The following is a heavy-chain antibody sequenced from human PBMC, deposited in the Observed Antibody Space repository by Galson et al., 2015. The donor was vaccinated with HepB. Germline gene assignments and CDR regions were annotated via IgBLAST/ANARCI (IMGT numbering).Heavy chain of an antibody. D-gene: IGHD3-3*01. CDR1: GYTFTSYY. CDR2: INPSGGST. J-gene: IGHJ6*02. V-gene: IGHV1-46*01. Sequence: SVKVSCKASGYTFTSYYMHWVRQAPGQGLEWMGIINPSGGSTSYAQKFQGRVTMTRDTSTSTVYMELSSLRSEDTAVYYCARDLKSGDFWSGYYGDYYYGMDVWGQGTTVTVSS. CDR3: ARDLKSGDFWSGYYGDYYYGMDV.